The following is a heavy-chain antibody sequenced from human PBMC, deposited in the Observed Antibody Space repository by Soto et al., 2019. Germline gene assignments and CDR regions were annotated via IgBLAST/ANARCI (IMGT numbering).Heavy chain of an antibody. J-gene: IGHJ4*02. CDR1: ELSSSNHA. Sequence: EVHLLESGGGLVQPGGSLRLSCAASELSSSNHAMTWVRQAPGKGLEWVSGISGSDGGAYYADSVKGRFTISRDNSRSTLYLQMNSLRVEDTAVYYCASGGLHGYTNGGLSYFHSWGKGTLVTVSS. CDR3: ASGGLHGYTNGGLSYFHS. V-gene: IGHV3-23*01. D-gene: IGHD3-16*01. CDR2: ISGSDGGA.